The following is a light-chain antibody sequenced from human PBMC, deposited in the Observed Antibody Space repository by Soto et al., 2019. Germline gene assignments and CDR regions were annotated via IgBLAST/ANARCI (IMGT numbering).Light chain of an antibody. V-gene: IGKV1-33*01. J-gene: IGKJ4*01. CDR1: QDISNY. CDR2: DAS. CDR3: QQYDNLPLT. Sequence: DIQMTQSPSSLSASVGDRVTITCQASQDISNYLNWYQQEPGKAPKLLIYDASNLETGAPSRFSGSGSGTDFTFTISSLQPEDIATYYCQQYDNLPLTFGGGTKVEIK.